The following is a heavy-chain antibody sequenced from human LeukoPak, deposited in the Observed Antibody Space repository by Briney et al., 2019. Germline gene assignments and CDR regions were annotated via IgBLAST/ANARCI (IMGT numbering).Heavy chain of an antibody. D-gene: IGHD3-10*01. CDR1: GYSISSGYY. V-gene: IGHV4-38-2*02. CDR2: IYHSGST. CDR3: ARDLWFGEVQGAFDI. Sequence: SETLSLTCTVSGYSISSGYYWGWIRQPPGKGLEWIGSIYHSGSTYYNPSLKSRVTISVDTSKNQFSLKLSSVTAADTAVYYCARDLWFGEVQGAFDIWGQGTMVTVSS. J-gene: IGHJ3*02.